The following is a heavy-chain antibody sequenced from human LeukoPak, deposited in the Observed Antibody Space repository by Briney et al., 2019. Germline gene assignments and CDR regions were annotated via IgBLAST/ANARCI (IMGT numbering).Heavy chain of an antibody. Sequence: GGSLTLSCAASGFTFSNYGMHWVRQAPGKGLEWVAFIRYDGSNEYYADSMKGRFTISRDNSKNTLYLQMNRLRPDDTAVYYCARSSYYDSSGYYESMDHWGQGTLVTVS. D-gene: IGHD3-22*01. J-gene: IGHJ4*02. V-gene: IGHV3-30*02. CDR1: GFTFSNYG. CDR3: ARSSYYDSSGYYESMDH. CDR2: IRYDGSNE.